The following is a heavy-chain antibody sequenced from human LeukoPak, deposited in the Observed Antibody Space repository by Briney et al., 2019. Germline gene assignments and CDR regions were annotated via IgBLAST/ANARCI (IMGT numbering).Heavy chain of an antibody. Sequence: PGRSLRLSRAASGFTFSSYGMHWVRQAPGKGLEWVAVISYDGSNKYYADSVKGRFTISRDNSKNTLYLQMNSLRAEDTAVYYCAKALRRVLWFGELLNFDYWGQGTLVTVSS. CDR2: ISYDGSNK. CDR3: AKALRRVLWFGELLNFDY. J-gene: IGHJ4*02. D-gene: IGHD3-10*01. CDR1: GFTFSSYG. V-gene: IGHV3-30*18.